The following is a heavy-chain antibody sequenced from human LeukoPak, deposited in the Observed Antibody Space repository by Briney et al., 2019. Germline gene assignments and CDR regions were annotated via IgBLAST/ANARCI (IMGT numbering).Heavy chain of an antibody. D-gene: IGHD2/OR15-2a*01. J-gene: IGHJ4*02. Sequence: SETLSLTCTVSGGSIRSSSYYWGWIRQPPGKGLEWIGSIYHSGSTYFNPSLESRVTMSVDTSKNQFSLRLSSVTAADTAVYYCARHILIIPAVLPYDYWGQGTLVTVSS. CDR3: ARHILIIPAVLPYDY. CDR1: GGSIRSSSYY. CDR2: IYHSGST. V-gene: IGHV4-39*01.